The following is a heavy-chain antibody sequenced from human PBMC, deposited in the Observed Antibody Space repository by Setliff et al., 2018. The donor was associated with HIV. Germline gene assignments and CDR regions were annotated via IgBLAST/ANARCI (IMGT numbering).Heavy chain of an antibody. Sequence: GGSLRLSCAASGFTFSDFWMQWVRQAPGEGLVCVSRMDGDGKYIFYADSVKGRSTISRDKAKNTLYLQMNSLRDEDTAVYYCARDRGSGTCRGCDYMDVWGKGTTVTVSS. CDR2: MDGDGKYI. CDR1: GFTFSDFW. CDR3: ARDRGSGTCRGCDYMDV. V-gene: IGHV3-74*01. J-gene: IGHJ6*03. D-gene: IGHD3-3*01.